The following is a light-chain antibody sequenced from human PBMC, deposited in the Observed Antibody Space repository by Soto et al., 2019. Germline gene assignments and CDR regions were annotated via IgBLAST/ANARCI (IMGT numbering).Light chain of an antibody. J-gene: IGKJ1*01. V-gene: IGKV3-20*01. CDR2: GAS. CDR3: QQYGSSPQT. CDR1: QSVRSSQ. Sequence: ALTLSSREGVTFSCSLRQSVRSSQLAWYQQKPGQAPRLLIYGASSRATGIPDRFSGSGSGTDFTLTISRLEPEDFAVYYCQQYGSSPQTFGQGTMV.